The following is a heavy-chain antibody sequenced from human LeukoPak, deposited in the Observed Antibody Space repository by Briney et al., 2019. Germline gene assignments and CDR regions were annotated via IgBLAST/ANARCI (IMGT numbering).Heavy chain of an antibody. CDR3: ESGTPQRWSSF. CDR2: IYHSGNT. CDR1: GGSISSTNW. V-gene: IGHV4-4*02. J-gene: IGHJ4*02. D-gene: IGHD3-10*01. Sequence: PSETLSLTCAVSGGSISSTNWWSWVRQPPGKGLEWIGEIYHSGNTNYNPSLKSRVTLSVDKSKNQLSLKVNSVTAADTAIYYCESGTPQRWSSFWGQGTLVTVSS.